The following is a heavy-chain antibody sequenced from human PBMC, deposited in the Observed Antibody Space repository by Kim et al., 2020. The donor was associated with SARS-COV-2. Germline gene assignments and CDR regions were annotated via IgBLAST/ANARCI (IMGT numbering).Heavy chain of an antibody. CDR1: GYTFTSYA. CDR2: INAGNGNT. D-gene: IGHD3-16*02. Sequence: ASVKVSCKASGYTFTSYAMHWVRQAPGQRLEWMGWINAGNGNTKYSQKFQGRVTITRDTSASTAYMELSSLRSEDTAVYYCARGAMITFGGVIDYWGQGILVTVSS. CDR3: ARGAMITFGGVIDY. J-gene: IGHJ4*02. V-gene: IGHV1-3*01.